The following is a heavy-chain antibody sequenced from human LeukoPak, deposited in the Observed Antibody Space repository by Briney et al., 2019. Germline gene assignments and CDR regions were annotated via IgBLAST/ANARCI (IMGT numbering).Heavy chain of an antibody. D-gene: IGHD6-19*01. CDR3: ARDSSGRFDY. Sequence: SQTLSLTCAVSGGSISSGGYSWSWIRQPPRKGLEWIGYIYHSGSTYYNPSLKSRVTISVDRSKNQFSLKLSSVTAADTAVYYCARDSSGRFDYWGQGTLVTVSS. V-gene: IGHV4-30-2*01. CDR1: GGSISSGGYS. CDR2: IYHSGST. J-gene: IGHJ4*02.